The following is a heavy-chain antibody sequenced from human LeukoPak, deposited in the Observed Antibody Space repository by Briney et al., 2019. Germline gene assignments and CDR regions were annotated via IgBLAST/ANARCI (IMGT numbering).Heavy chain of an antibody. CDR3: ATEPAWSDY. Sequence: GRSLRLSCAASGFTFSSYAIHWVRQAPGKGLEWVAVISYDGSNKYYADSVKGRFTISRDNSKNTLYLQMNSLRAEDTAVYYCATEPAWSDYWGQGTLVTVSS. J-gene: IGHJ4*02. D-gene: IGHD2-2*01. CDR1: GFTFSSYA. V-gene: IGHV3-30*04. CDR2: ISYDGSNK.